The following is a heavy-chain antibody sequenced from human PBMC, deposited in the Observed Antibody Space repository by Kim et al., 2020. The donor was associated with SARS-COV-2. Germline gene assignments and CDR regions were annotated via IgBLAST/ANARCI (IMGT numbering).Heavy chain of an antibody. J-gene: IGHJ3*02. CDR2: ISYDGSNK. CDR1: GFTFSSYA. V-gene: IGHV3-30-3*01. D-gene: IGHD6-19*01. Sequence: GGSLRLSCAASGFTFSSYAMHWVRQAPGKGLEWVAVISYDGSNKYYADSVKGRFTISRDNSKNTLYLQMNSLRAEDTAVYYCAYSSGWYDPQVGDIWGQGTMVTVSS. CDR3: AYSSGWYDPQVGDI.